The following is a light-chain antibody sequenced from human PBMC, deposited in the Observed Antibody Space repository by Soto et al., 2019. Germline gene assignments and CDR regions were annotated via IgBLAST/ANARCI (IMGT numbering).Light chain of an antibody. Sequence: QSVLTQPPSASGTPGQRVTISCSGSSSNIGGNTVNWYQQLPGTAPKLLIHANNQRPSGVPDRFSGSKSGTSASLAISWLQSEEADYYCAAWDDSLNGYVFGTGTKVTV. CDR2: ANN. CDR3: AAWDDSLNGYV. J-gene: IGLJ1*01. CDR1: SSNIGGNT. V-gene: IGLV1-44*01.